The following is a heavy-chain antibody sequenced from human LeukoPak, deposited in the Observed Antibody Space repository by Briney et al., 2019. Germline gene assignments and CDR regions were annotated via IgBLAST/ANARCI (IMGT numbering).Heavy chain of an antibody. V-gene: IGHV4-59*01. D-gene: IGHD6-6*01. J-gene: IGHJ4*02. CDR2: IYYSGST. CDR1: GGSFSSYY. Sequence: KPSETLSLTCAVYGGSFSSYYWSWIRQPPGKGLEWIGYIYYSGSTNYNPSLKSRVTISVDTSKNQFSLKLSSVTAADTAVYYCARGEYSSSSNFDYWGQGTLVTVSS. CDR3: ARGEYSSSSNFDY.